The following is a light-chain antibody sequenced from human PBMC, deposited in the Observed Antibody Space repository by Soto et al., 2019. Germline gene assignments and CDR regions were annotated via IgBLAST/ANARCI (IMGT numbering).Light chain of an antibody. J-gene: IGKJ4*01. CDR2: AAS. Sequence: DIQMTQPPSSLSASVGDRVTITCRASQSISSYLNWYQQKPGKAPKLLIYAASSLQSGVPSRFSGSGSGTDFTLTISSLQPEDFATYYCQQSYSTPLTCGGGTKVEIK. V-gene: IGKV1-39*01. CDR1: QSISSY. CDR3: QQSYSTPLT.